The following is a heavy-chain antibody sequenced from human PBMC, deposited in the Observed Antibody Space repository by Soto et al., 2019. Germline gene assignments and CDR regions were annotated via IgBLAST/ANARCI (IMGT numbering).Heavy chain of an antibody. CDR3: ARAPKIWSGFNWFDP. CDR2: MNPNSGNT. J-gene: IGHJ5*02. D-gene: IGHD3-3*01. Sequence: RASVKVSCKASGYTFTSYDINWVRQATGQGLEWMGWMNPNSGNTGYAQKFQGRVTMTRNTSISTAYMELSSLRSEDTAVYYCARAPKIWSGFNWFDPWGQGTLVTVSS. V-gene: IGHV1-8*01. CDR1: GYTFTSYD.